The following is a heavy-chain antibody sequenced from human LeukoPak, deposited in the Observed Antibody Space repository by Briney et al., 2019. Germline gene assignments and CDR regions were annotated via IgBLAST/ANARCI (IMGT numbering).Heavy chain of an antibody. D-gene: IGHD3-10*01. CDR1: GFTFSNYW. CDR2: IKQDGSET. CDR3: ARKGVTRGPLNY. Sequence: HPGGSLRLSCAASGFTFSNYWMSWVRQAPGKGLEWVANIKQDGSETYYVDSVKGRFTISRDNAKNSLFLQMNSLTAEDTAVYYCARKGVTRGPLNYWGQGTLVTVSS. V-gene: IGHV3-7*01. J-gene: IGHJ4*02.